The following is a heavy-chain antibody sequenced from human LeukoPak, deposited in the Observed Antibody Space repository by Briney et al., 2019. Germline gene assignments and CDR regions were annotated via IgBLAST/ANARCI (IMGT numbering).Heavy chain of an antibody. CDR1: GYIFTKYL. J-gene: IGHJ4*02. Sequence: GESLKISCKGAGYIFTKYLIGWVRQLPGKGLEYMGIIYPDDSDARYSPSFQGQVTISVDKSINTAYLQWSSLKASDTAMYYCARGHTICWPRAFDFWGQGTLVTVSS. D-gene: IGHD2-2*01. V-gene: IGHV5-51*01. CDR3: ARGHTICWPRAFDF. CDR2: IYPDDSDA.